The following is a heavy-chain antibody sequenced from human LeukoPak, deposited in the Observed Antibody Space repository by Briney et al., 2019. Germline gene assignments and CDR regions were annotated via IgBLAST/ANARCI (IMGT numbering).Heavy chain of an antibody. V-gene: IGHV4-59*01. D-gene: IGHD3-22*01. CDR3: ARPPQYYDTSGYSV. Sequence: SEALSLTCTVSGDSISSYYWSWLRQPPGKRLEWIGYVSNIETTNYNPSLKSRVTISVDTSKNQFSLRLNSVTAADTAVYYCARPPQYYDTSGYSVWGQGTLVTVSS. J-gene: IGHJ4*02. CDR2: VSNIETT. CDR1: GDSISSYY.